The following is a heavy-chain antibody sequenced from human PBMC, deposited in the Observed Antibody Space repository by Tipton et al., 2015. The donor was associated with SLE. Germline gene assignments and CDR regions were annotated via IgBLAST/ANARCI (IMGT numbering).Heavy chain of an antibody. Sequence: TLSLTCAVYGGSFSGYYWSWIRQPPGKGLEWIGEINHSRSTKYNPSLKSRVTISVDTSKNQFSLKLSSVTAADTAVYYCASRPYSSSIGYYFGMDVWGQGTTVTVSS. CDR2: INHSRST. D-gene: IGHD6-6*01. CDR3: ASRPYSSSIGYYFGMDV. CDR1: GGSFSGYY. J-gene: IGHJ6*02. V-gene: IGHV4-34*01.